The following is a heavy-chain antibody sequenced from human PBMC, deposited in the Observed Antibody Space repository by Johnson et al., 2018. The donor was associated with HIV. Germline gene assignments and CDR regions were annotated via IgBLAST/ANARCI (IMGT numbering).Heavy chain of an antibody. D-gene: IGHD1-26*01. CDR2: IKSKTDGGTR. CDR3: AKDRGSPGIPAAFDI. J-gene: IGHJ3*02. CDR1: GFTFSNAW. V-gene: IGHV3-15*01. Sequence: VQLVESGGGVVQPGGSLRLSCAASGFTFSNAWMSWVRQAPGKGLEWVGRIKSKTDGGTRDYAAPVKGRFTISRDDSKNTLYLQMNSLKTEDTAVYYCAKDRGSPGIPAAFDIWGQGTMVTVSS.